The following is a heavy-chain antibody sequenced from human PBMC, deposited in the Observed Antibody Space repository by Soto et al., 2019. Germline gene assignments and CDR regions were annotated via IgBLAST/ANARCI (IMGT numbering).Heavy chain of an antibody. Sequence: QVQLVESGGGVVQPGRSLRLSCAASGFSFSNYGIHWVRQAPGKGLEWGARSKFDGSVTHYVDSVKGRFTISRDASKRTVSLEMNSLKAEDTAVYSCVRQEGHEYGPPQDYFDYWGQGTLVTVSS. CDR1: GFSFSNYG. J-gene: IGHJ4*02. CDR3: VRQEGHEYGPPQDYFDY. CDR2: SKFDGSVT. D-gene: IGHD4-17*01. V-gene: IGHV3-33*05.